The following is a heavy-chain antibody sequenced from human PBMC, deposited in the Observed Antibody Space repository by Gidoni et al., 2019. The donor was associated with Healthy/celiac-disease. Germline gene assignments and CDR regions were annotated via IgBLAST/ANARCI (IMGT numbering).Heavy chain of an antibody. J-gene: IGHJ6*02. V-gene: IGHV1-69*01. CDR1: GGTFSSYA. CDR2: IIPIFGTA. CDR3: AGRGGKGYLHYYGMDV. Sequence: QVQLVQSGAEVKKPGSSVKVSCKASGGTFSSYAISWVRQAPGQGLGWMGGIIPIFGTANYAQKFQGRVTITADESTSTAYMELSSLRSEETAVYYCAGRGGKGYLHYYGMDVWGQGTTVTVSS. D-gene: IGHD3-16*01.